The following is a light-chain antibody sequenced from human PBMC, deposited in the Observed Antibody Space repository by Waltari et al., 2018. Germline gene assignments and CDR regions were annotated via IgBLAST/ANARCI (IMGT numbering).Light chain of an antibody. J-gene: IGKJ1*01. V-gene: IGKV3-20*01. CDR3: QHYVRLPAT. CDR2: GAS. CDR1: QSVSRS. Sequence: IVLTQSPGTLSLSPGERATLSCRASQSVSRSLAWYQQKPGQAPQLLIYGASTRATGIPDRFTDSGSGTDFSLTISSLEPEDFAIYCCQHYVRLPATFGQGTKVEIK.